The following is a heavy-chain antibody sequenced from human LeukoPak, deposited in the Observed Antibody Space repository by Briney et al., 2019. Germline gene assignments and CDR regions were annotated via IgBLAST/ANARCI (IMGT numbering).Heavy chain of an antibody. Sequence: GGSLRLSRAASGFTFSSYAMHWVRQAPGKGLEYVSAISSNGGSTYYANSVKGRFTISRDNSKNTLYLQMGSLRAEDMAVYYCARAAYYYDSSGYSDYWGQGTLVTVSS. V-gene: IGHV3-64*01. CDR3: ARAAYYYDSSGYSDY. CDR2: ISSNGGST. J-gene: IGHJ4*02. D-gene: IGHD3-22*01. CDR1: GFTFSSYA.